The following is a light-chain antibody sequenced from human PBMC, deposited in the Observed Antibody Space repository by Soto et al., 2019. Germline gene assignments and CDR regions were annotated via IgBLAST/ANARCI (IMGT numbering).Light chain of an antibody. CDR3: QQYDSPWT. V-gene: IGKV3-20*01. J-gene: IGKJ1*01. CDR1: QSVSSNY. CDR2: DTS. Sequence: EIVLTQSPGTLSLSPGERATLSCTASQSVSSNYLAWYQQKPGQAPSLLIYDTSTRATGIPDRFSGSGSGTDFTLTVSRLEPEAFAVYYCQQYDSPWTFGKGTKVESK.